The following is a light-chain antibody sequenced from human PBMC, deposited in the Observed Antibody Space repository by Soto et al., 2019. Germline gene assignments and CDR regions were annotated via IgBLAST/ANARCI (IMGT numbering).Light chain of an antibody. CDR1: SSDVGRYDY. CDR3: SSYAGRNNMV. V-gene: IGLV2-8*01. Sequence: QSALTQPPSASGSPGQSVTISCTGTSSDVGRYDYVSWYQHHPGKAPKVMIYEVTKRPSGVPDRFSGSKSGNTASLTVSGLQAEDEADYFCSSYAGRNNMVFGGGTKVTVL. CDR2: EVT. J-gene: IGLJ2*01.